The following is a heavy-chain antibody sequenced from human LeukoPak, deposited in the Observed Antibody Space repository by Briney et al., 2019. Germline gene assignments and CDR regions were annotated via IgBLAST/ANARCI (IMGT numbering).Heavy chain of an antibody. CDR1: GYTFTSYD. CDR2: MNPNSGNT. D-gene: IGHD1-26*01. V-gene: IGHV1-8*01. J-gene: IGHJ4*02. Sequence: ASVKVSCKASGYTFTSYDINWVRQATGQGLEWMGWMNPNSGNTGYAQKFQGRVTMTRSTSISTAYMELSSLTSEDTAVYYCAVDFVGTTNVFDYWGQGTLVTVSS. CDR3: AVDFVGTTNVFDY.